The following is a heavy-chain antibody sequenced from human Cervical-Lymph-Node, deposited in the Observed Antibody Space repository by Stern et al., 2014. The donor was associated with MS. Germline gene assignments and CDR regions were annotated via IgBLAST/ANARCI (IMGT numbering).Heavy chain of an antibody. CDR3: AREVGSLAMDV. D-gene: IGHD1-1*01. Sequence: VQLVQSGAEVKKPGSSVKVSCKASGDTFTDYAISWVRQAPGQGPEWMCGITPIFASADYAQKFQGRLTITADKSTSTAYMDLSSLTSEDTAVYYCAREVGSLAMDVWGQGTTVIVSS. V-gene: IGHV1-69*06. J-gene: IGHJ6*01. CDR1: GDTFTDYA. CDR2: ITPIFASA.